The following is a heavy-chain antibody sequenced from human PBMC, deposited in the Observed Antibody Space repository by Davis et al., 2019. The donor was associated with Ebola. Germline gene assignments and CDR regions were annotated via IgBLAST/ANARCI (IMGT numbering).Heavy chain of an antibody. V-gene: IGHV3-33*01. CDR2: IWYDGSNK. J-gene: IGHJ4*02. CDR3: ARASGYSSGWHDY. CDR1: GFTFSNYG. Sequence: GGSLRLSCAASGFTFSNYGMHWVRQAPGKGLEWVAVIWYDGSNKYYADSVKGRFIISRDNSKNTLYLQMNSLRAEDTAVYYCARASGYSSGWHDYWGQGTLVTVSS. D-gene: IGHD6-19*01.